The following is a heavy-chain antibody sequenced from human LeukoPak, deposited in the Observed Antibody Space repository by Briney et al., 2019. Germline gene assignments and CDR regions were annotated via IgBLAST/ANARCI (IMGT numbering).Heavy chain of an antibody. CDR2: IQYGGSKK. CDR3: ARDQGITMVRGVPPSHFDY. J-gene: IGHJ4*02. Sequence: GGALRLSCAASGFTFSSYAMHWVRQAPGKGREGVAGIQYGGSKKYYADSVKGRFTISRDNSKNTLYLQMNSLRAEDTGVYYCARDQGITMVRGVPPSHFDYWGQGTLVTVSS. CDR1: GFTFSSYA. D-gene: IGHD3-10*01. V-gene: IGHV3-30*04.